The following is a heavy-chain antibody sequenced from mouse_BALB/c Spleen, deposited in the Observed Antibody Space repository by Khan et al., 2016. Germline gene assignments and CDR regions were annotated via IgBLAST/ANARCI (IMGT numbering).Heavy chain of an antibody. J-gene: IGHJ2*01. CDR2: ISSGSSTI. Sequence: EVELVESGGGLVQPGGSRKLSCAASAFTFSSFGMHWVRQAPEKGLEWVAYISSGSSTIYYADTVKGRFTISRDNPKNTLFLQMTSLRSEDTAMYYCARSITTATPFDYWGQGTTLTVSS. V-gene: IGHV5-17*02. D-gene: IGHD1-2*01. CDR1: AFTFSSFG. CDR3: ARSITTATPFDY.